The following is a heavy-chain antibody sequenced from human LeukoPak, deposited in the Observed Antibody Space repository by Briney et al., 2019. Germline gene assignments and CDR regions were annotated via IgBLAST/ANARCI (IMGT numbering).Heavy chain of an antibody. CDR3: ARHMGLASYYFDY. V-gene: IGHV3-66*04. Sequence: GGSLRLSCAASGFIVSYNYMSWVRQAPGKGLEWVSVIYSGGSTYYADSVKGRFTISRDNSKNTLYLQMNSLRAEDTAVYYCARHMGLASYYFDYWGQGTLVTVSS. D-gene: IGHD4/OR15-4a*01. J-gene: IGHJ4*02. CDR2: IYSGGST. CDR1: GFIVSYNY.